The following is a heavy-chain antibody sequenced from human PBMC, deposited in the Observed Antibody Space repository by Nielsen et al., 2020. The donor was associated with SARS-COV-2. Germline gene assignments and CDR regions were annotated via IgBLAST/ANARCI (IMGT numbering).Heavy chain of an antibody. J-gene: IGHJ4*02. CDR2: INSDGSRT. CDR1: GFIFSDYA. Sequence: GESLKISCAASGFIFSDYAMAWVRQAPGKGLAWVAHINSDGSRTTYADSVKGRFTISRDNGKNSLYLQMNTLRSEDTALYYCTRGFYSQSDCWGQGTLVTVSS. V-gene: IGHV3-74*01. D-gene: IGHD2-15*01. CDR3: TRGFYSQSDC.